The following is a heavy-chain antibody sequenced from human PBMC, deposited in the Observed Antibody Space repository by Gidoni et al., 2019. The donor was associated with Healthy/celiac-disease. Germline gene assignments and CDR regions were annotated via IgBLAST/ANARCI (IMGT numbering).Heavy chain of an antibody. J-gene: IGHJ4*02. CDR1: GFTFSSYA. CDR2: ISYDGSNK. V-gene: IGHV3-30-3*01. Sequence: QVQLVESGGGVVQPGRSLRLSCAASGFTFSSYAMHWVRPAPGKGLEWVAVISYDGSNKYYADSVKGRFTISRDNSKNALYLQMNSLRAEDTAVYYCARDLVSLSGWTGEVDYWGQGTLVTVSS. CDR3: ARDLVSLSGWTGEVDY. D-gene: IGHD6-19*01.